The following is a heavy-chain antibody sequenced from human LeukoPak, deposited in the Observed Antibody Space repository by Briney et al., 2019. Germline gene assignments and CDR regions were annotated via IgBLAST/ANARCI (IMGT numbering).Heavy chain of an antibody. D-gene: IGHD2-15*01. Sequence: GGSLRLSCAASGFTFSSYGMHWVRQAPGKGLEWVAFIRYDGNNKYYADSVQGRFTISRDNSKNTLYLQMNSLRTEDTAVYYCAGPKRFHSLHTIDYWGPGTPVTASS. J-gene: IGHJ4*01. CDR1: GFTFSSYG. V-gene: IGHV3-30*02. CDR3: AGPKRFHSLHTIDY. CDR2: IRYDGNNK.